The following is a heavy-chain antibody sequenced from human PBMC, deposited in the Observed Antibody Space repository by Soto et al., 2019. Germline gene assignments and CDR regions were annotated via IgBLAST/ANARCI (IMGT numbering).Heavy chain of an antibody. CDR2: IIPNFGTA. CDR1: GYPLASSG. V-gene: IGHV1-69*06. D-gene: IGHD2-2*01. Sequence: SLKVSCQAAGYPLASSGIIWVRQAPGLGREWMGLIIPNFGTAKYAQKFQGRVTITADKSTSTAYMELSSLRSEDTAVYYCARVGYCSSTSCYPWTYYYYGMDVWGQGTTVTVSS. CDR3: ARVGYCSSTSCYPWTYYYYGMDV. J-gene: IGHJ6*02.